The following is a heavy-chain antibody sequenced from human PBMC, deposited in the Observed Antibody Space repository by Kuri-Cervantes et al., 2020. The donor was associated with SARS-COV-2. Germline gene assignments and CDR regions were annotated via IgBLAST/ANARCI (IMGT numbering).Heavy chain of an antibody. D-gene: IGHD3-3*01. Sequence: GESLKIPCAASGFTFSSYAMSWVRQAPGKGLVWVSRINSDGSSTSYADSVKGRFTISRDNAKNTLYLQMNSLRAEDTAVYYCASLSNLEWLPPWGQGTLVTVSS. CDR1: GFTFSSYA. CDR2: INSDGSST. CDR3: ASLSNLEWLPP. V-gene: IGHV3-74*01. J-gene: IGHJ5*02.